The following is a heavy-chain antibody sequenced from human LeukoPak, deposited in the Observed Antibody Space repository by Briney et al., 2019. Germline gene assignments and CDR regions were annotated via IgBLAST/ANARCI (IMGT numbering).Heavy chain of an antibody. Sequence: SETLSLTCTVSGGSISSSTYHWGWIRQPPGKGLEWIGSIYYSGSTNYNPSLKSRVTISVDTSKNHFSLKLSSVTAPDTAVYYCATVSMVRGVESDYWGQGTLVTVSS. CDR2: IYYSGST. J-gene: IGHJ4*02. CDR1: GGSISSSTYH. D-gene: IGHD3-10*01. V-gene: IGHV4-39*02. CDR3: ATVSMVRGVESDY.